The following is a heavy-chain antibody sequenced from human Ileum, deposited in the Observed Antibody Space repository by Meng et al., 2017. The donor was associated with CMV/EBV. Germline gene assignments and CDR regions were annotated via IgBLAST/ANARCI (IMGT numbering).Heavy chain of an antibody. D-gene: IGHD1-26*01. CDR2: ITADGITT. Sequence: DSGGGLVQTGGSLRLSCAAAGFAVSDNNINVVRQAPGKGLEWVSSITADGITTYDADSVKGRFTISRDNSKNTLYLSMNSLRAEDTAVYYCARRGNYIDYWGQGTLVTVSS. CDR3: ARRGNYIDY. CDR1: GFAVSDNN. V-gene: IGHV3-23*01. J-gene: IGHJ4*02.